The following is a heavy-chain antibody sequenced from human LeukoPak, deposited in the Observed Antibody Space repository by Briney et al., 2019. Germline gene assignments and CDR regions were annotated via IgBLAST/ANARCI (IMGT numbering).Heavy chain of an antibody. CDR2: INPSSGST. J-gene: IGHJ4*02. CDR3: ARRAGDHYYFDH. CDR1: GYIFTSYY. Sequence: ASVKVSCKASGYIFTSYYMHWVRQAPGQGLEWMGIINPSSGSTSYAQKFQDRVKMTRDTSRSTVYMELSSLRSEDTAVYYCARRAGDHYYFDHWGQGTLVTVSS. D-gene: IGHD7-27*01. V-gene: IGHV1-46*01.